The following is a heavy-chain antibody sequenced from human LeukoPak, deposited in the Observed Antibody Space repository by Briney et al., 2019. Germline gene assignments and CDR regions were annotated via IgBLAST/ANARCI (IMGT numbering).Heavy chain of an antibody. CDR3: AKVTIEWELTYYFDY. Sequence: PGGSLRLPCAASGFTFSSYAMSWVRQAPGKGLEWVSAISGSGGSTYYADSVKGRFTISRDNSKNTLYLQMNSLRAEDTAVYYCAKVTIEWELTYYFDYWGQGTLVTVSS. D-gene: IGHD1-26*01. CDR2: ISGSGGST. CDR1: GFTFSSYA. J-gene: IGHJ4*02. V-gene: IGHV3-23*01.